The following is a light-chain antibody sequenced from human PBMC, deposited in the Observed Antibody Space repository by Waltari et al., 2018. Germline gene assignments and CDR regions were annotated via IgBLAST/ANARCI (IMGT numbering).Light chain of an antibody. V-gene: IGKV3-15*01. CDR3: MEALQTPGT. Sequence: EIVMTQSPATLSVSPGERATLSCRASQSVNSNLAWYQQKPGQAPRLLIYGASTRATGIPARFSGSGSGTDFTLKISRVEAEDVGVYYCMEALQTPGTFGGGTKVEIK. CDR2: GAS. J-gene: IGKJ4*01. CDR1: QSVNSN.